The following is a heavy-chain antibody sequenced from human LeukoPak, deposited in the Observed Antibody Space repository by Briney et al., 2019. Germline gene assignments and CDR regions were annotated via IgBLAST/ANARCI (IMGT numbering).Heavy chain of an antibody. CDR1: GGTFSSYA. CDR3: ARVWVTTGLDY. Sequence: SVKVSFKASGGTFSSYAISWVRQARGQGLEWMGGIIPIFGTADYAQKFQGRVTITADESTSTAYMELRSLRSVDTAVYYCARVWVTTGLDYWGQGTLVTVSS. CDR2: IIPIFGTA. D-gene: IGHD4-17*01. V-gene: IGHV1-69*13. J-gene: IGHJ4*02.